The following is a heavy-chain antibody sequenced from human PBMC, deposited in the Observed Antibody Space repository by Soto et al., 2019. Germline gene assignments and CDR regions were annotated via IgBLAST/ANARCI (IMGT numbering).Heavy chain of an antibody. CDR3: AKALLPTSYDILTGYPILNFDFGY. CDR1: GFTFSSYI. J-gene: IGHJ4*02. D-gene: IGHD3-9*01. CDR2: ISSTSSHI. V-gene: IGHV3-21*06. Sequence: PGGSLRLSCAASGFTFSSYIMNWVRQAPGRGLEWVSSISSTSSHIYYADSLKGRFTISRDNAKNSVYLQMNSLRAEDTAVYYCAKALLPTSYDILTGYPILNFDFGYWGQGTLVTVSS.